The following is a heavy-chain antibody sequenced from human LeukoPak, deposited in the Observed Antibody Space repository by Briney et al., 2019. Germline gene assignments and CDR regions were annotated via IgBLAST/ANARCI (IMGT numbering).Heavy chain of an antibody. D-gene: IGHD7-27*01. CDR1: GGSISSGGYY. CDR2: IYYSGST. J-gene: IGHJ4*02. Sequence: SETLSLTCTVSGGSISSGGYYWSWIRQHPGKGLEWIGYIYYSGSTYYNPSLKSRVTISVDTSKNQFSLKLSSVTAADTAVYYCARGELGMYYFDYWGQGTLVTVSS. CDR3: ARGELGMYYFDY. V-gene: IGHV4-31*03.